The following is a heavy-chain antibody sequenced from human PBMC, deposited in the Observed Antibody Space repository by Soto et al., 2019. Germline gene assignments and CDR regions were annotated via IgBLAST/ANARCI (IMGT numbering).Heavy chain of an antibody. V-gene: IGHV3-11*01. Sequence: QVQLVESGGTLVQPGGSLRVSCAASGFTFSDYYMTWVRQAPGKGLEWLSYISGGGGSTIQYADSVRGRFTISRDNAKKSVFLQMNSLRAEDTAVYYCARQRGYYDSSGLDYWGQGILVTVSS. CDR3: ARQRGYYDSSGLDY. CDR1: GFTFSDYY. D-gene: IGHD3-22*01. J-gene: IGHJ4*02. CDR2: ISGGGGSTI.